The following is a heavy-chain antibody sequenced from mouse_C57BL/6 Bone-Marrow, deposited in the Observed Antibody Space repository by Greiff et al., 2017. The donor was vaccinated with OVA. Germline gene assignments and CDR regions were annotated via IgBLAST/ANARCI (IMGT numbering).Heavy chain of an antibody. Sequence: EVKLLESGGGLVQSGRSLRLSCATSGFTFSDFYMEWVRQAPGKGLEWIAASRNKANDYTTEYSASVKGRFIVSRDTSQSILYLQMNALRAEDTAIYYGARDAYDYGSSYWYFDVWGTGTTGTVSS. CDR1: GFTFSDFY. D-gene: IGHD1-1*01. V-gene: IGHV7-1*01. CDR2: SRNKANDYTT. J-gene: IGHJ1*03. CDR3: ARDAYDYGSSYWYFDV.